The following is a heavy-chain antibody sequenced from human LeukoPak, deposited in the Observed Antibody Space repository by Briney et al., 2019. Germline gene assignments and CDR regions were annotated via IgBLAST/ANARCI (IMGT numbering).Heavy chain of an antibody. D-gene: IGHD3-22*01. CDR1: GFTFSSYA. Sequence: GGSLRLSCAASGFTFSSYAMSWVRQAPGKGLEWASAISGSGGSTYYADSVKGRFTISRDNSKNTLYLQMNSLRAEDTAVYYCAKAHDSSGYYYSGDWFDPWGQGTLVTVSS. CDR3: AKAHDSSGYYYSGDWFDP. CDR2: ISGSGGST. V-gene: IGHV3-23*01. J-gene: IGHJ5*02.